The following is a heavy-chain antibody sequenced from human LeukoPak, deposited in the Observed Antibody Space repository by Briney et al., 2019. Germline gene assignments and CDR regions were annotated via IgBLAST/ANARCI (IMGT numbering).Heavy chain of an antibody. CDR3: ARDSNLGV. Sequence: PSQTLSLTCIVSGGSISTSYYWSWVRQPAGKGLEWIGRIHTSGATIYNPSLKSRVTISLDTSKNQFSLNLSSVTAADTAVYYCARDSNLGVWGEGTTVTVSS. CDR1: GGSISTSYY. J-gene: IGHJ6*04. V-gene: IGHV4-61*02. D-gene: IGHD1-14*01. CDR2: IHTSGAT.